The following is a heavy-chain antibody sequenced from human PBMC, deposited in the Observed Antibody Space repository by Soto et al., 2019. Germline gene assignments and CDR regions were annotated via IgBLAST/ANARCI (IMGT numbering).Heavy chain of an antibody. J-gene: IGHJ6*02. D-gene: IGHD3-3*01. CDR3: ARGLLFLEWLLSSDYYYYGMDV. V-gene: IGHV1-46*01. CDR2: INPSGGST. CDR1: GYTFTSYY. Sequence: GASVKVSCKASGYTFTSYYMHWVRQAPGQGLEWMGIINPSGGSTSYAQKFQGRVTMTRDTSTSTVYMELSSLRSEDTAVYYCARGLLFLEWLLSSDYYYYGMDVWGQGTTVTVSS.